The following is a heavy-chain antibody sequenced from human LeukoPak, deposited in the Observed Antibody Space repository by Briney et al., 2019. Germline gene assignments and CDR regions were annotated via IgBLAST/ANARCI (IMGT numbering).Heavy chain of an antibody. D-gene: IGHD2-2*01. J-gene: IGHJ6*02. CDR1: GGSISSYY. CDR2: IYYSGST. V-gene: IGHV4-59*01. Sequence: SETLSLTCTVSGGSISSYYWSRIRQPPGKGLEWIGYIYYSGSTNYNPSLKSRVTISVDTSKNQFSLKLSSVTAADTAVYYCARASYCSSTSCRGDYYGMDVWGQGTTVTVSS. CDR3: ARASYCSSTSCRGDYYGMDV.